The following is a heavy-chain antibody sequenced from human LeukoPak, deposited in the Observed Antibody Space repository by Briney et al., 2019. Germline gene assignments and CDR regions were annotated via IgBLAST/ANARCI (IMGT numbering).Heavy chain of an antibody. CDR2: IMSNPAGGTA. J-gene: IGHJ4*02. CDR1: GFIFHNAH. V-gene: IGHV3-15*01. Sequence: GGSLRLSSGASGFIFHNAHMTWVRQAPGKGLEWVGRIMSNPAGGTADYGAAVKGRFTISRDDSRNMLYLHLTNVRADDTAVYYCTTLAYDVHYWGRGTLVTVSS. D-gene: IGHD3-3*01. CDR3: TTLAYDVHY.